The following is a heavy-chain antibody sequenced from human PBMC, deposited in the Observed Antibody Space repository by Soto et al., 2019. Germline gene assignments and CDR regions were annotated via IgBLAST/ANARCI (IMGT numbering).Heavy chain of an antibody. Sequence: GGSLRLSCAASGFTFSSYAMSWVRQAPGKGLEWVSAISGSGGSTYYADSVKGRFTISRDNSKNKLYLQMNSLRAEDTAVYYCAKALRVTMIVVVTSFDYWGQGTLVTVSS. V-gene: IGHV3-23*01. CDR2: ISGSGGST. CDR1: GFTFSSYA. CDR3: AKALRVTMIVVVTSFDY. J-gene: IGHJ4*02. D-gene: IGHD3-22*01.